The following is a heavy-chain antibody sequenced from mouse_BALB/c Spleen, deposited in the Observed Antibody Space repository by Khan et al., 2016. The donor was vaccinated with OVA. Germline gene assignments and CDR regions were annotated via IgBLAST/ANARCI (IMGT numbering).Heavy chain of an antibody. D-gene: IGHD1-1*01. CDR2: ISSGGSYT. V-gene: IGHV5-6*01. Sequence: EVELVESGGDLVKPGGSLKLSCAASGFTFSSYGMSLVRQTPDNRLEWVATISSGGSYTYYPDSVKGRFTISSDTAKHTLYLQISSLKSEDTAMYYCARQPGYYGSSFYLDNWGQGTTLTVSS. CDR3: ARQPGYYGSSFYLDN. J-gene: IGHJ2*01. CDR1: GFTFSSYG.